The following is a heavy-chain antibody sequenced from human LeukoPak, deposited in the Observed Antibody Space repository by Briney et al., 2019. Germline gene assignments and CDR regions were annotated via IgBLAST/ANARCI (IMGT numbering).Heavy chain of an antibody. D-gene: IGHD1-26*01. Sequence: SETLSLTCAVYGGSFSGYYWSWIRQPPGKGLEWIGEINHSGSTNYNPSLKSRATISVDTPKNQFSLKLSSVTAADTAVYYCARGPWADYWGQGTLVTVSS. J-gene: IGHJ4*02. V-gene: IGHV4-34*01. CDR3: ARGPWADY. CDR2: INHSGST. CDR1: GGSFSGYY.